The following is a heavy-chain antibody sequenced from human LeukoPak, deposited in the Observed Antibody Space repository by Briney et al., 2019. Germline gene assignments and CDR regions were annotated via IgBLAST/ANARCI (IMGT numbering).Heavy chain of an antibody. D-gene: IGHD5-18*01. CDR1: GFTFSSHG. J-gene: IGHJ4*02. CDR3: ATSERGYTYGFMGY. CDR2: IKQDGSEK. Sequence: GGTLRLSCAASGFTFSSHGMSWVRQAPGKGLEWVANIKQDGSEKYYADSVKGRFTISRDNAENTLYLQMNSLRGEDTAVYYCATSERGYTYGFMGYWGQGTLVTVSS. V-gene: IGHV3-7*01.